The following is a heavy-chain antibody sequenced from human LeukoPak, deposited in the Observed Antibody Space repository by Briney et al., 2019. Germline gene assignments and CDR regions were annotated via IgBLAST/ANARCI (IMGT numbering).Heavy chain of an antibody. CDR1: GFTFSNYA. D-gene: IGHD4-11*01. V-gene: IGHV3-23*01. J-gene: IGHJ5*02. Sequence: PGGSLRLSCAASGFTFSNYAMSWVRQAPGKGLEWVSGISGSGGSTFYADPVKGRFTISRDNSKNTLYLQMNSLRAEDTAIYYCAKAGSNYPNNWFDPWGQGTLVTVSS. CDR3: AKAGSNYPNNWFDP. CDR2: ISGSGGST.